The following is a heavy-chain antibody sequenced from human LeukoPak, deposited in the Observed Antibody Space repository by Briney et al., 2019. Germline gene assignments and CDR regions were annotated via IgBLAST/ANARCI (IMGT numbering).Heavy chain of an antibody. CDR3: AAGIDSSGHSMTV. CDR1: GFTFSSSA. CDR2: IVVGSGNT. Sequence: SVKVSCKASGFTFSSSAMQWVRQARGQRLEWIGWIVVGSGNTKDAQKFQQRVTITRDMSTSTAYMELSSLRSEDAAVYYCAAGIDSSGHSMTVWGQGTLVTVSS. J-gene: IGHJ4*02. V-gene: IGHV1-58*02. D-gene: IGHD3-22*01.